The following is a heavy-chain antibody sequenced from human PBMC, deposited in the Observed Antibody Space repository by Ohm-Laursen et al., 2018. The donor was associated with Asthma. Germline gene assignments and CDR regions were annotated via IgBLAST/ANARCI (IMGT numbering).Heavy chain of an antibody. J-gene: IGHJ4*02. Sequence: SLRLSCAASGFTFSDYYMSWIRQAPGKGLEWVSYISSSGSTIYYADSVKGRFTISRDNAKNSLYLQMNSLRAEDTAVYYCTRHGLRFLEWYTDWGQGTLVTVSS. CDR3: TRHGLRFLEWYTD. D-gene: IGHD3-3*01. CDR2: ISSSGSTI. CDR1: GFTFSDYY. V-gene: IGHV3-11*01.